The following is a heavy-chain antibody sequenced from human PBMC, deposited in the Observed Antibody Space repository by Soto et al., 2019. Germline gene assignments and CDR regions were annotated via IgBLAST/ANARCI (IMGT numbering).Heavy chain of an antibody. CDR1: GYTFSSIG. D-gene: IGHD3-10*01. CDR3: ARDLDGSGSYYTNY. CDR2: ISPHRGDT. Sequence: ASVKVSCKTSGYTFSSIGISWVRQAPGQGLEWMGWISPHRGDTYYAQRLQGRVTMTTDTSTSTAYMELRSLRSDDTAVYFCARDLDGSGSYYTNYWGQGTLVTVSS. V-gene: IGHV1-18*01. J-gene: IGHJ4*02.